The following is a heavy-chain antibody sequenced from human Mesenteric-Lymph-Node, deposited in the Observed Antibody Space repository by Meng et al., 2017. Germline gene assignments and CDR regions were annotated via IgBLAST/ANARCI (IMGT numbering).Heavy chain of an antibody. J-gene: IGHJ4*02. D-gene: IGHD4-17*01. CDR2: ISYDGSNK. V-gene: IGHV3-30*04. CDR1: GFTFSSYA. Sequence: GESLKISCAASGFTFSSYAMHWVRQAPGKGLEWVAVISYDGSNKYYADSVKGRFTISRDNAKNSLYLQMNSLRAEDTAVYYCASTVTTYYFDYWGQGTLVTVSS. CDR3: ASTVTTYYFDY.